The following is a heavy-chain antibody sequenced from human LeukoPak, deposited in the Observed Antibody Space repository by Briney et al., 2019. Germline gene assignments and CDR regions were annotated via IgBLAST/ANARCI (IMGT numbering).Heavy chain of an antibody. CDR1: GGFISNYY. CDR3: ARVSLVGDSSGYFRGFFDY. CDR2: IYNSGST. J-gene: IGHJ4*02. D-gene: IGHD3-22*01. Sequence: SEILSLTCTVSGGFISNYYWSWIRQPPGKGLEWIGSIYNSGSTYYNPSLKSRVTISVDTSKNQFSLKLSSVTAADTAVYYCARVSLVGDSSGYFRGFFDYWGQGTLVTVSS. V-gene: IGHV4-59*12.